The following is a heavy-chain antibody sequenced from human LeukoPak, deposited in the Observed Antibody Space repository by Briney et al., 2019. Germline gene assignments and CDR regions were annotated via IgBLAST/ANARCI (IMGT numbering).Heavy chain of an antibody. D-gene: IGHD5-12*01. Sequence: GGSLRLSCAASGFTFSTYTMNWVRQAPGKGLEWVSLIYSGSSTYYADSVKGRFTISRDKSKNTLYLQMSSLRVEDTAVYYCAMGAIVATIDYWGQGTLVTVSS. CDR2: IYSGSST. CDR3: AMGAIVATIDY. J-gene: IGHJ4*02. CDR1: GFTFSTYT. V-gene: IGHV3-66*01.